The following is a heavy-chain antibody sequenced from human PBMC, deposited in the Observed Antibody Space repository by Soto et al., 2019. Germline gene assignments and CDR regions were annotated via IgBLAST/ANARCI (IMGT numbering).Heavy chain of an antibody. D-gene: IGHD2-2*03. CDR1: GYTFTGYY. J-gene: IGHJ5*02. CDR3: ARASGYCSSTSCYGWFDP. CDR2: INPNSGGT. Sequence: GASVKVSCKASGYTFTGYYMHWVRQAPGQGLEWMGWINPNSGGTNYAQKFQGWVTMTRDTSISTAYMELSRLRSDDTAVYYCARASGYCSSTSCYGWFDPWGQGTLVTVSS. V-gene: IGHV1-2*04.